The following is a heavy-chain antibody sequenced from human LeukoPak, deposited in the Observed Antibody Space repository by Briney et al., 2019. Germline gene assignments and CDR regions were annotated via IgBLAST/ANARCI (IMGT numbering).Heavy chain of an antibody. CDR2: IGSSGGGI. CDR3: AIDPNWGTHS. CDR1: GFTFSTYT. D-gene: IGHD7-27*01. Sequence: GGSLRLSCAASGFTFSTYTMYWVRHPPGKRLEWVSIIGSSGGGIHYADSVKGRFTISRDNSKNALYLQMNSLRVEDAAVYYCAIDPNWGTHSWGQGVLVTVSS. V-gene: IGHV3-23*01. J-gene: IGHJ4*02.